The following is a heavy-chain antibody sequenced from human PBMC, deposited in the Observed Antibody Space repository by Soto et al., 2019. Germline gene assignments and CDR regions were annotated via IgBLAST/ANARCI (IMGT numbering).Heavy chain of an antibody. Sequence: QVQLVQSGAEVKKPGASVKVSCRASGYTFTANYIHWGRQTPGQGLEWMGWMNTRTGGTMYGERLQGRVTKTRDTPISTASMELSTLRSDDTAMYYCTRGTSTSWFDPWGQGTLVSI. CDR3: TRGTSTSWFDP. CDR2: MNTRTGGT. D-gene: IGHD2-2*01. CDR1: GYTFTANY. J-gene: IGHJ5*02. V-gene: IGHV1-2*02.